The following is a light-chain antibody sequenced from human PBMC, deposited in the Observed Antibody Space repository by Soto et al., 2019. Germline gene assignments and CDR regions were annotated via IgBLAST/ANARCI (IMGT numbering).Light chain of an antibody. J-gene: IGLJ1*01. CDR3: QAWDSKMGV. CDR2: QDN. V-gene: IGLV3-1*01. Sequence: TESPSVSVSPGQTASITCSGDKLGDKYACWYQQKPGQSPVLVIYQDNKRPSGIPERFSGSNSGNTATLTISGTQAMDEADYFCQAWDSKMGVFGTGTKVTAL. CDR1: KLGDKY.